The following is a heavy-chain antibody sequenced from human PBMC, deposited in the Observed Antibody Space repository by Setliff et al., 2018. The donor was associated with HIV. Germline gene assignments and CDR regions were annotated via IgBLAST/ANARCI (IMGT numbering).Heavy chain of an antibody. J-gene: IGHJ5*02. CDR1: GDSISSYY. CDR2: IYNSEYT. V-gene: IGHV4-59*08. CDR3: ARHHYSNWFDP. Sequence: SETLSLTCTVSGDSISSYYWSWIRQPPGKGLEWIGYIYNSEYTNYNPSLTSRVTISVATSKNEFSLKLRSVTAADTAVYYCARHHYSNWFDPWGQGTLVTVSS. D-gene: IGHD2-15*01.